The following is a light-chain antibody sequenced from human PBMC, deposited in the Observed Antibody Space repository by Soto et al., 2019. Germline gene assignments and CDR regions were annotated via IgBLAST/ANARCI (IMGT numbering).Light chain of an antibody. CDR1: ITDIGAYNY. J-gene: IGLJ1*01. Sequence: QSVLTQPASVSGSPGQSITISCTGTITDIGAYNYVSWYQQHPGKAPKLLIYGVSSRPSGVSNRFSGSKSGNAAYLTISGLQADDEAEYYCSSYTSSITPCVFGTGTKLTVL. CDR3: SSYTSSITPCV. CDR2: GVS. V-gene: IGLV2-14*01.